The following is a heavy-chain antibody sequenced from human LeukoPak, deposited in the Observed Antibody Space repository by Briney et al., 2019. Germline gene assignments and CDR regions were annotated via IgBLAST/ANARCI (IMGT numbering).Heavy chain of an antibody. CDR1: GYTLTELS. J-gene: IGHJ3*02. CDR3: ARHDPITMVRGVPPGAEDI. D-gene: IGHD3-10*01. CDR2: FDPEDGET. Sequence: GASVKVSCKVSGYTLTELSMHWVRQAPGKGLEWMGGFDPEDGETIYAQKFQGRVTMTEDTSTDTAYMELSSLRSEDTAVYYCARHDPITMVRGVPPGAEDIWGQGTMVTVSS. V-gene: IGHV1-24*01.